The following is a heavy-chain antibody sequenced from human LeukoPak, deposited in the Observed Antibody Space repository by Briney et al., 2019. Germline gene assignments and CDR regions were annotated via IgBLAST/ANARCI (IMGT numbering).Heavy chain of an antibody. D-gene: IGHD1-26*01. V-gene: IGHV4-61*02. Sequence: SQTLSLTCTVSGDSITSGRYYWSWIPQPAGKGLEWIGRIYSSGRTNYNPSLKSRVTISIDTSKNQFCLMLSSVTAADTAVYYCARQEWELHAFDYWGQGTLVTVSS. CDR3: ARQEWELHAFDY. CDR1: GDSITSGRYY. CDR2: IYSSGRT. J-gene: IGHJ4*02.